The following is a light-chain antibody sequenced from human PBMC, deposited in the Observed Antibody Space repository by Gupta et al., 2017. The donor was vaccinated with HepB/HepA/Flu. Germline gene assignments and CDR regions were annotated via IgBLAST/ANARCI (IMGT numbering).Light chain of an antibody. CDR2: ANN. CDR3: AAWDVSLSGPV. V-gene: IGLV1-47*01. J-gene: IGLJ3*02. Sequence: QSLLTQPPSTPGTPGQRVTLPCSGSSSNIGSKYVYWYQQFPGTAPKLLMYANNQRPSGVPDRFSGSKSGTSASLAINGLRSEDEADYYCAAWDVSLSGPVFGGGTKLTVL. CDR1: SSNIGSKY.